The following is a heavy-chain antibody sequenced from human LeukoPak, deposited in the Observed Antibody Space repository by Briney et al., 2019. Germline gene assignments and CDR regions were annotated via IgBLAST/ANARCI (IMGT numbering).Heavy chain of an antibody. Sequence: SVKVSCTASGGTFSSYAISWVRQAPGQGLEWMGRIIPIFGTANYAQKFQGRVTITTDESTSTAYMELSSLRSEDTAVYYCASSLTYYYDSSGYSYWGQGTLVTVSS. CDR1: GGTFSSYA. D-gene: IGHD3-22*01. V-gene: IGHV1-69*05. CDR3: ASSLTYYYDSSGYSY. CDR2: IIPIFGTA. J-gene: IGHJ4*02.